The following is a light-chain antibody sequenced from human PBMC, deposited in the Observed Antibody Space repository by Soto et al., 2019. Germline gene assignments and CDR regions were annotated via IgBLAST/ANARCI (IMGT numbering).Light chain of an antibody. Sequence: EIVLTQSPGTLSLSPGERATLSCRASQSVSSSYLAWYQQKPGQAPRLLIYGASSRATGIPDRFSGSGSGTDVTLTISRLEPEDCAVYYCQQYGSSPPTFGQGTKVEIK. V-gene: IGKV3-20*01. CDR3: QQYGSSPPT. CDR2: GAS. J-gene: IGKJ1*01. CDR1: QSVSSSY.